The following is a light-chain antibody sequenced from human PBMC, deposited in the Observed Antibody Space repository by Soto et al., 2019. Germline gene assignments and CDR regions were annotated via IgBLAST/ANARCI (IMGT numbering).Light chain of an antibody. V-gene: IGKV3D-20*02. J-gene: IGKJ4*01. Sequence: EIVLTQFPGALSLSPGERVTLSCRASQTVSNTYLAWYQQKSGQAPKFLIYSASNRATGIPDRFSGSGSGTDFTLTISSLEPEDFAVYYCQQRSNWPLTFGGGTKVEIK. CDR2: SAS. CDR3: QQRSNWPLT. CDR1: QTVSNTY.